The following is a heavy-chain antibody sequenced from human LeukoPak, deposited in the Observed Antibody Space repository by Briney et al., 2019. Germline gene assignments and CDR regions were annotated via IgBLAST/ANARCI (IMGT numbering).Heavy chain of an antibody. Sequence: ASVKVSCKTSGYTFTNYYMHWVRQGPGLGFEWMGWINPKSGGTSYPQKFQGRLTMTRDTSISTAYMELSRLGSDDTAVYYCVPSANYYYFDYWGQGTLVTVSS. CDR2: INPKSGGT. V-gene: IGHV1-2*02. J-gene: IGHJ4*02. CDR3: VPSANYYYFDY. D-gene: IGHD4/OR15-4a*01. CDR1: GYTFTNYY.